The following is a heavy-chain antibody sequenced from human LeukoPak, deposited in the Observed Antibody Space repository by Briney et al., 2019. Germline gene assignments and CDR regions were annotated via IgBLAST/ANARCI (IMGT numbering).Heavy chain of an antibody. D-gene: IGHD2/OR15-2a*01. CDR2: INSDVSWT. V-gene: IGHV3-74*01. Sequence: GSLRLSCAASGNYWMHRVRRVPGKGLVWVSHINSDVSWTSYADSVKGRFTISKDNAKNTVYLQMNSLRAEDTAVYYCVSFYETYWGRGTLVTVSS. CDR3: VSFYETY. J-gene: IGHJ4*02. CDR1: GNYW.